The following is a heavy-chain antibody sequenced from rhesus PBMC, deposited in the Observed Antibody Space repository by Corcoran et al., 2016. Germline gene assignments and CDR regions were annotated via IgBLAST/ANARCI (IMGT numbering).Heavy chain of an antibody. CDR2: ISGSSGST. J-gene: IGHJ4*01. Sequence: QVKLQESGPGLVKPSETLSLTCAVSGGSVSSSDWWSWIRLPPGKGLEWIGYISGSSGSTYYNPSLKSRVTNATDTSKNQFSLKLSSVTAADSAVYYCARGGTVTFFDYWGQGVLVTVSS. D-gene: IGHD4-23*01. CDR3: ARGGTVTFFDY. CDR1: GGSVSSSDW. V-gene: IGHV4-65*01.